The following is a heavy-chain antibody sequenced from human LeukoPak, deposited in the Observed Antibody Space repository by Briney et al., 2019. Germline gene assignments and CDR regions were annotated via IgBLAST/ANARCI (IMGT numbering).Heavy chain of an antibody. CDR3: ARSAGDYYDSSGYYYVHSNWFDP. CDR2: INPNSGGT. V-gene: IGHV1-2*02. D-gene: IGHD3-22*01. J-gene: IGHJ5*02. CDR1: GYTFTGYY. Sequence: ASVKVSCKASGYTFTGYYMHWVRQAPGQGLEWMGWINPNSGGTNYAQRFQGRVTMTRDTSISTAYMELGRLRSDDTAVYYCARSAGDYYDSSGYYYVHSNWFDPWGQGTLVTVSS.